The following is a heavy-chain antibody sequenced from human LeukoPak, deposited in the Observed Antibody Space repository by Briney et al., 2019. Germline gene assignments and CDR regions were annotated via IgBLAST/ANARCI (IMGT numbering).Heavy chain of an antibody. CDR3: ARGVMTGYSSSWHFDY. CDR2: IYYSGST. D-gene: IGHD6-13*01. V-gene: IGHV4-59*01. CDR1: GGSISSYY. J-gene: IGHJ4*02. Sequence: SETLPLTCTVSGGSISSYYWSWIRQPPGKGLEWIGYIYYSGSTNYNPSLKSRVTISVDTSKNQFSLKLSSVTAADTAVYYCARGVMTGYSSSWHFDYWGQGTLVTVSS.